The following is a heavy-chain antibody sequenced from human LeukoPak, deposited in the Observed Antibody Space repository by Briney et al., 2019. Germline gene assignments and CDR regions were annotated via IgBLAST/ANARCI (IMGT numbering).Heavy chain of an antibody. CDR3: ARARITIFGVAHAFDI. Sequence: GGSLRLSCAATGFTFSSYSMNWVRQAPGKGLEWVSSISSSSSYIYYADSVKGRFTISRDNAKNSLYLQMNSLRAEDTAVYYCARARITIFGVAHAFDIWGQGTMVTVSS. CDR2: ISSSSSYI. D-gene: IGHD3-3*01. V-gene: IGHV3-21*01. J-gene: IGHJ3*02. CDR1: GFTFSSYS.